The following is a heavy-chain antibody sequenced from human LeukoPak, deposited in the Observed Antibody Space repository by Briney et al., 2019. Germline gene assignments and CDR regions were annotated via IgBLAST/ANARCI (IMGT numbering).Heavy chain of an antibody. CDR1: GYTFTGYY. J-gene: IGHJ3*02. Sequence: ASVKVSCKASGYTFTGYYMHWVRQAPGQGLEWMGWINPNSGGTNYAQKFQGRVTMTRDTSISTAYMELSRLRSEDTAVYYCARSYSSSWQNAFDIWGQGTMVTVSS. V-gene: IGHV1-2*02. CDR3: ARSYSSSWQNAFDI. CDR2: INPNSGGT. D-gene: IGHD6-13*01.